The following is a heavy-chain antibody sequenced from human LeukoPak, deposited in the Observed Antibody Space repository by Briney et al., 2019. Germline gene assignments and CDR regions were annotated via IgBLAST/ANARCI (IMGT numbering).Heavy chain of an antibody. CDR3: APVLLWFGEFS. D-gene: IGHD3-10*01. CDR1: GFTFSSYA. Sequence: GGSLRLSCAASGFTFSSYAMSWVRQAPGKGLEWVSAISGSGGSTYYADSVKGRFTISRDNSKNTLYLQMNSLRAEDTAVYYCAPVLLWFGEFSWGQGTLVTVSS. V-gene: IGHV3-23*01. CDR2: ISGSGGST. J-gene: IGHJ5*02.